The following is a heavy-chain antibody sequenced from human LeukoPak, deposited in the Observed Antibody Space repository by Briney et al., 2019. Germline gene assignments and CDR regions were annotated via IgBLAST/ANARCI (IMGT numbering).Heavy chain of an antibody. Sequence: GGSLRLSCAASGFSFGSYAMSWVRQAPGKGLEWVSVISGSGGGTFYVDSVEGRFTISRDNSKNTLYLQMNSLRVEDTAVYYCAKVGITGSTRYFDNWGQGTLVTVSS. CDR1: GFSFGSYA. CDR3: AKVGITGSTRYFDN. J-gene: IGHJ4*02. D-gene: IGHD1-7*01. V-gene: IGHV3-23*01. CDR2: ISGSGGGT.